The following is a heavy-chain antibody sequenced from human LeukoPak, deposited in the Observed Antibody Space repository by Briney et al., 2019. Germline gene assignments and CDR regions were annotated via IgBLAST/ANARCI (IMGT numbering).Heavy chain of an antibody. Sequence: GGSLRLSCAASGFTVSSNYMNWARQAPGKGLEWVSVIYGGGNTYYADSVKGRFTISGDNSKNTVFLQMNSLRAEDTAVYYCARASFYYDARALDPWGQGALVTVSS. J-gene: IGHJ5*02. CDR2: IYGGGNT. V-gene: IGHV3-53*01. CDR3: ARASFYYDARALDP. D-gene: IGHD3-22*01. CDR1: GFTVSSNY.